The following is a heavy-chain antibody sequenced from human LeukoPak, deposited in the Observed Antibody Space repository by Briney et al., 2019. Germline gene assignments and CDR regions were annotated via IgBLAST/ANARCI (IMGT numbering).Heavy chain of an antibody. V-gene: IGHV4-59*01. Sequence: TSETLSLTCTVSGGSISSYYWSWIRQPPGKGLEWIGYIYYSGSTNYNPSLKSRVTISVDTSKNQFSLKLSSVTAADTAVYYCARDQWIQLWPHGMDVWGQGTTVTVSS. CDR1: GGSISSYY. D-gene: IGHD5-18*01. CDR2: IYYSGST. J-gene: IGHJ6*02. CDR3: ARDQWIQLWPHGMDV.